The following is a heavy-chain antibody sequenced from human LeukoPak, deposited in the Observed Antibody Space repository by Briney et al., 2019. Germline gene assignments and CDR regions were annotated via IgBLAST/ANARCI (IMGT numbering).Heavy chain of an antibody. J-gene: IGHJ6*02. CDR3: ARDLNGMDV. Sequence: GASVKVSCKASGGTFSSYAISWVRQAPGQGLEWMGWISAYNGNTNYAQKFQGRVTMTTDTSTSTAYMELRSLRSDDTAVYYCARDLNGMDVWGQGTTVTVSS. CDR2: ISAYNGNT. V-gene: IGHV1-18*01. CDR1: GGTFSSYA.